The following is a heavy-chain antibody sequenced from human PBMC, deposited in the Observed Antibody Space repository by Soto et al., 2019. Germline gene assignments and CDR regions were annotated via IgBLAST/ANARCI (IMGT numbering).Heavy chain of an antibody. CDR2: VFYTGFT. CDR1: GASISGSYYY. D-gene: IGHD1-20*01. J-gene: IGHJ4*02. V-gene: IGHV4-39*01. Sequence: PSETLFLTCAVSGASISGSYYYWAWLRQSPGKGPEWIGSVFYTGFTSHNPSLESRVSVSVDTSKSQFSLKLSAVTAADTAVYYCATSQKGYNWNYFDHWGQGALVTVSS. CDR3: ATSQKGYNWNYFDH.